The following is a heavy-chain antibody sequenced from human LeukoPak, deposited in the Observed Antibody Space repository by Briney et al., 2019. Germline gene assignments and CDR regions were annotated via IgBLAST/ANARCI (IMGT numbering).Heavy chain of an antibody. J-gene: IGHJ4*02. CDR2: ISGSGGST. D-gene: IGHD5-12*01. Sequence: GESLKISCAASGFTFSSYAMSWVRQAPGKGLEWVSAISGSGGSTYYADSVKGRFTISRDNSKNTLYLQMNSLRAEDTAVYYCAKDGGYSGYLYYFDYWGQGTLVTVSS. CDR3: AKDGGYSGYLYYFDY. V-gene: IGHV3-23*01. CDR1: GFTFSSYA.